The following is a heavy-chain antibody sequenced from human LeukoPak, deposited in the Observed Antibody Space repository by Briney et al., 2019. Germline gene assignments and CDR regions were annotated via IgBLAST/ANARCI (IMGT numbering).Heavy chain of an antibody. Sequence: GRSLRLSCVASAFTFRTYSMHWVRQAPGKGLEWVSSISGSTSYIYYADSVRGRFTISRDNAKNSLYLQMNSLRAEDTAVYYCARGYYSSGWDDAFDIWGQGTMVTVFS. V-gene: IGHV3-21*01. J-gene: IGHJ3*02. D-gene: IGHD6-19*01. CDR1: AFTFRTYS. CDR3: ARGYYSSGWDDAFDI. CDR2: ISGSTSYI.